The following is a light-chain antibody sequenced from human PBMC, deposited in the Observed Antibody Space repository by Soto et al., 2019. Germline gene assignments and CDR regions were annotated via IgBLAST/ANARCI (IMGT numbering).Light chain of an antibody. Sequence: QPVLTQPASVSGSPGQSITISCTGTSSDVGSYNLVSWYQQHPGKAPKLMIYEVSKRPSGVSNRFSGSKSGNTASLTISGLQAEDEADYYCCSYAGSSTFAWVFGGGTQLTVL. CDR1: SSDVGSYNL. CDR3: CSYAGSSTFAWV. CDR2: EVS. J-gene: IGLJ3*02. V-gene: IGLV2-23*02.